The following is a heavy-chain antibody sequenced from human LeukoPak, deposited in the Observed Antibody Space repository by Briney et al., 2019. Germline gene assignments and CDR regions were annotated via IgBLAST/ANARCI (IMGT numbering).Heavy chain of an antibody. J-gene: IGHJ4*02. CDR3: AREYSSSFDY. CDR1: GGSISSYY. D-gene: IGHD6-6*01. CDR2: IYYSGST. Sequence: PSETLSLTCTDSGGSISSYYWSWIRQPPGKGLEWIGYIYYSGSTNYNPSLKSRVTISVDTSKNQFSLKLSSVTAADTAVYYCAREYSSSFDYWGQGTLVTVSS. V-gene: IGHV4-59*01.